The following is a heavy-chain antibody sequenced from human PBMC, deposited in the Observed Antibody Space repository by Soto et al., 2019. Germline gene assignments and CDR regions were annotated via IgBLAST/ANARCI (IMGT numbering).Heavy chain of an antibody. V-gene: IGHV3-48*02. CDR2: INYDGTSV. CDR1: GFTFTIYS. CDR3: TRDRHWEQWQGPHDALEI. J-gene: IGHJ3*02. Sequence: EMQLVESGGGLVQPGESLRLSCVASGFTFTIYSMSWVRQAPGKGLEWISYINYDGTSVYYSDSVKGRFTISRDNAQNSLFLQVNSLRDEDTALYCCTRDRHWEQWQGPHDALEIWGQGTMVTVSS. D-gene: IGHD6-19*01.